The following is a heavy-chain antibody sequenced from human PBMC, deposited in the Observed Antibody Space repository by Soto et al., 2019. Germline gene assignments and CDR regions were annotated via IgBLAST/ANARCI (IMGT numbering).Heavy chain of an antibody. J-gene: IGHJ4*02. V-gene: IGHV3-23*01. CDR1: GFTFSTYA. CDR2: ISGSGDST. Sequence: GGCLRLSCAASGFTFSTYAMNWVRHAPGKGLEWVSGISGSGDSTYYADSVKGGFTVSRDNSKNTLYLQINSLRAEDTAVFYCAKERSCGWCLDYWGQGTLVTVS. CDR3: AKERSCGWCLDY. D-gene: IGHD6-19*01.